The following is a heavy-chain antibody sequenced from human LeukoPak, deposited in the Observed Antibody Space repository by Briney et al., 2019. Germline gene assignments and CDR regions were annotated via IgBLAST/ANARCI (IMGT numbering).Heavy chain of an antibody. CDR1: GGSISTNY. Sequence: SETLSLTCTVSGGSISTNYWSWIRQPAGKGLEWIGRIYNSGNTNYSPSLETRVTMSADTSKNQFSLKLSSVTAADTAVYYCARATFDSSGYYLFDYWGQGTLVTVSS. CDR3: ARATFDSSGYYLFDY. CDR2: IYNSGNT. V-gene: IGHV4-4*07. J-gene: IGHJ4*02. D-gene: IGHD3-22*01.